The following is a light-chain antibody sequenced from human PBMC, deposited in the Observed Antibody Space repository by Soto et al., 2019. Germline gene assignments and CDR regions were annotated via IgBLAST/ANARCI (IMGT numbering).Light chain of an antibody. V-gene: IGLV4-60*02. CDR1: SGHSSYI. J-gene: IGLJ3*02. CDR2: LEGSGSY. Sequence: QPVLTQSSSASASLGSSVKLTGTLSSGHSSYIIAWHQQQPGKAPRYLMKLEGSGSYNKGSGVPDRFSGSSSGADRYLTIANLQFEDEADYYCETWDSNAWVFGGGTKLTVL. CDR3: ETWDSNAWV.